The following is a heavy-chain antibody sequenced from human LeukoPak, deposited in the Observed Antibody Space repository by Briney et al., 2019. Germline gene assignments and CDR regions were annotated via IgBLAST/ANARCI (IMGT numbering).Heavy chain of an antibody. D-gene: IGHD4-11*01. J-gene: IGHJ6*03. CDR1: GGTFSSYA. Sequence: SVKVSCKASGGTFSSYAISWVLQAPGQGLEWMGGIIPIFGTANYAQKFQGRVTITADESTSTAYMELSSLRSEDTAVYYCARDVYSLHYYYYYMDVWGKGTTVTVSS. CDR3: ARDVYSLHYYYYYMDV. CDR2: IIPIFGTA. V-gene: IGHV1-69*01.